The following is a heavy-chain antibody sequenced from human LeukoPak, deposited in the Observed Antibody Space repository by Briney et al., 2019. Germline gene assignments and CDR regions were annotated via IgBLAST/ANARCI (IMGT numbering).Heavy chain of an antibody. D-gene: IGHD2-15*01. CDR2: ISGRGASK. J-gene: IGHJ4*02. Sequence: PGGSLRLSCAVSGLTFNNYAMSWVRQAPGKGLEWVSGISGRGASKYYADSVKGRFTISGDNSKNTLYLQMNSLRAEDTAVYYCARRRGYCSGGSCYASRYYFDYWGQGTLVTVSS. V-gene: IGHV3-23*01. CDR3: ARRRGYCSGGSCYASRYYFDY. CDR1: GLTFNNYA.